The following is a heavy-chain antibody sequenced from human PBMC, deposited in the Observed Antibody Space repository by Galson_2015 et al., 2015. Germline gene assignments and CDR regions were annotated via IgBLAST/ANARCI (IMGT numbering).Heavy chain of an antibody. Sequence: NHMTWVRQAPGEGLEWVSVVYTGGSTYYADSVKGRFTISRDNSKNTLYLQMNSLRAEDTAVYYCARDNAGSGSYYVRYYFYGLDVWGQGTTVTVSS. CDR3: ARDNAGSGSYYVRYYFYGLDV. D-gene: IGHD3-10*01. J-gene: IGHJ6*02. CDR2: VYTGGST. V-gene: IGHV3-53*01. CDR1: NH.